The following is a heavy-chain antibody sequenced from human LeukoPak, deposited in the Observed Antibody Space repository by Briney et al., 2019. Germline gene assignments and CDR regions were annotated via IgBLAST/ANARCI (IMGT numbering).Heavy chain of an antibody. CDR3: AKALGYCSSTNCYPLFDY. V-gene: IGHV3-23*01. CDR2: ISGSGGST. Sequence: GGSLRLSCAASGFTFSSYAMSWVRQAPGKGLEWVSAISGSGGSTYYADSVKGRFTISRDNSKNTLYLQMNSLRAEDTAVYYCAKALGYCSSTNCYPLFDYWGQGTLVTVSS. D-gene: IGHD2-2*01. J-gene: IGHJ4*02. CDR1: GFTFSSYA.